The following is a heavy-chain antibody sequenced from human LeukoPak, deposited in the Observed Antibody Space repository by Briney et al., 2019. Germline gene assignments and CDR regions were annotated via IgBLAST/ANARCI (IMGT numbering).Heavy chain of an antibody. CDR3: ARDIGGYNTHYYYYYGMDV. V-gene: IGHV3-66*01. CDR1: GFTVSGNY. Sequence: GGSLRLSCAASGFTVSGNYMSWVRQAPGKGLEWVSVIYSGGSTYYADSVKGRFTISRDNSKNTLYLQMNSLRAEDTAVYYCARDIGGYNTHYYYYYGMDVWGQGTTVTVSS. D-gene: IGHD5-24*01. J-gene: IGHJ6*02. CDR2: IYSGGST.